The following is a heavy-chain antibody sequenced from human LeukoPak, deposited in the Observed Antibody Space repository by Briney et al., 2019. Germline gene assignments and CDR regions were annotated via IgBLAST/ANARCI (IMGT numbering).Heavy chain of an antibody. J-gene: IGHJ5*02. V-gene: IGHV1-2*02. CDR3: ARDGGYDILTGYYSSPKNWFDP. Sequence: ASVKVSCKASGYTFTSYYMHWVRQAPGQGLEWMGIINPNSGGTNYAQKFQGRVTMTRDTSISTAYMELSRLRSDDTAVYYCARDGGYDILTGYYSSPKNWFDPWGQGTLVTVSS. CDR2: INPNSGGT. CDR1: GYTFTSYY. D-gene: IGHD3-9*01.